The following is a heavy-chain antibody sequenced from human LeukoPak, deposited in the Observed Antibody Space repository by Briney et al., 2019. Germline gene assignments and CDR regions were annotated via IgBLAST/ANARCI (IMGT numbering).Heavy chain of an antibody. CDR1: GFTFSSYG. CDR3: AKGTFDDYGDPDY. D-gene: IGHD4-17*01. V-gene: IGHV3-23*01. J-gene: IGHJ4*02. Sequence: PGGSLRLSCAASGFTFSSYGMSWVRQARGKGMEWVSAISGSGGSTYYADSGKGRFTISRDNSKHTLYLQMNSLRAEDTSVYYCAKGTFDDYGDPDYLGQGTLVTVSS. CDR2: ISGSGGST.